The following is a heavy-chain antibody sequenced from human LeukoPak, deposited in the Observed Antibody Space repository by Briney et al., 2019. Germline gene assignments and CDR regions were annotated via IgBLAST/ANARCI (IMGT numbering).Heavy chain of an antibody. CDR1: GYTFTAYY. Sequence: GASVKVSCKASGYTFTAYYVHWVRQAPGQGLEWVGWINPNSGGTTCAQKFQGRVTMTRDTSISTAYMELSSLTSDDTAVYYCARDSVMHDGVTSPPDYWGQGTLVTVSS. CDR2: INPNSGGT. V-gene: IGHV1-2*02. D-gene: IGHD2-21*02. CDR3: ARDSVMHDGVTSPPDY. J-gene: IGHJ4*02.